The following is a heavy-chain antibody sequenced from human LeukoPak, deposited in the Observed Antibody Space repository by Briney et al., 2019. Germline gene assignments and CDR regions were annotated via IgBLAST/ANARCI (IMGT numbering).Heavy chain of an antibody. CDR2: IYDSGST. V-gene: IGHV4-59*01. CDR1: GGSMTNLY. Sequence: PSETLSLTCSVSGGSMTNLYWTWIRQPPGKGLEWIGDIYDSGSTRYNTSLESRVTISVDTSKNQFSLKLSSVTAADTAVYYCARVSGATITTYYGMDVWGQGTTVTVS. CDR3: ARVSGATITTYYGMDV. J-gene: IGHJ6*02. D-gene: IGHD5-12*01.